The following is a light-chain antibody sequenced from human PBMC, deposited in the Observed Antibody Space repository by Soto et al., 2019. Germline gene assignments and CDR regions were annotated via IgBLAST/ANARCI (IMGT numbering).Light chain of an antibody. CDR1: SSNIGAGYD. CDR2: GNS. CDR3: QSYDSSLSGSYV. J-gene: IGLJ1*01. V-gene: IGLV1-40*01. Sequence: QSVLTQPPSVSGAPGQRVTISCTGSSSNIGAGYDVHWYQQLPGTAPKLLIYGNSNRPSGVPDRFSGSNSGTSASLAITGLQAEDEADYYCQSYDSSLSGSYVFGTGTQLTVL.